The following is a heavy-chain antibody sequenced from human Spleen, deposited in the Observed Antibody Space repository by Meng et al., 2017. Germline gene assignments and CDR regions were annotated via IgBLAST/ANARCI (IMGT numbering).Heavy chain of an antibody. CDR3: ARGWGDGYNYGGQRFDP. CDR2: INPNSGGT. V-gene: IGHV1-2*02. J-gene: IGHJ5*02. D-gene: IGHD5-24*01. CDR1: GYTFTGYY. Sequence: ASVKVSCKASGYTFTGYYMHWVRQAPGQGLEWMGWINPNSGGTNYAQKFQGRVTMTRDTSISTAYMELSRLRSDDTAVYYCARGWGDGYNYGGQRFDPWGQGTLVTVSS.